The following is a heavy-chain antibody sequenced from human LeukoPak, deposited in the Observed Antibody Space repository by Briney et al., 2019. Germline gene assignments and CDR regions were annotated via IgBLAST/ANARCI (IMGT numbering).Heavy chain of an antibody. J-gene: IGHJ4*02. CDR3: ARDYCSSTSCLFDY. D-gene: IGHD2-2*01. CDR1: GYTFTSYG. CDR2: ISAYNDNT. Sequence: ASVTVSCKASGYTFTSYGISWVRQAPGQGLEWMGWISAYNDNTNYAQKLQGRVTMTTDTSTSTAYMELRSLRSDDTAVYYCARDYCSSTSCLFDYWGQGTLVTVSS. V-gene: IGHV1-18*01.